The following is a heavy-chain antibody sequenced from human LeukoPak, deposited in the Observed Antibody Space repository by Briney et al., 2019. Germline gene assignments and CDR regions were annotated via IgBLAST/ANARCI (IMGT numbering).Heavy chain of an antibody. J-gene: IGHJ6*02. V-gene: IGHV4-59*01. CDR1: GGSISSYY. CDR3: ARDRVAAAGRYGMDV. CDR2: IYYSGST. D-gene: IGHD6-13*01. Sequence: SETLSLTCTVSGGSISSYYWSWIRQPPGKGLEWIGYIYYSGSTNYNPSLKSRVTISVDTSKNQLSLKLSSVTAADTAVYYCARDRVAAAGRYGMDVWGQGTTVTVSS.